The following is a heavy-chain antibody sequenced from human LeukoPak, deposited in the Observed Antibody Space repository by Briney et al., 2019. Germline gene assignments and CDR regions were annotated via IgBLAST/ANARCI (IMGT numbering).Heavy chain of an antibody. CDR3: ARCRDILTGYCHFDY. CDR1: GGTFSSYA. D-gene: IGHD3-9*01. Sequence: SVNVSCKASGGTFSSYAISWVRQAPGQGLEWMGGIIPIFGTANYAQKFQGRVTITADESTSTAYMELSSLRSEDTAVYYCARCRDILTGYCHFDYWGQGTLVIVSS. J-gene: IGHJ4*02. V-gene: IGHV1-69*01. CDR2: IIPIFGTA.